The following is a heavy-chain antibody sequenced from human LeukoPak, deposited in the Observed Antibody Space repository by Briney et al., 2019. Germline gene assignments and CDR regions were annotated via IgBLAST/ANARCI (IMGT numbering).Heavy chain of an antibody. CDR2: ISYDGCNK. CDR1: GFIFSSYT. J-gene: IGHJ4*02. V-gene: IGHV3-30*04. Sequence: GGSLRLSCTASGFIFSSYTMHWVRQAPGKGLEWVAVISYDGCNKYYADSVKGRFTISRDNSKNTLYLQMNSLRIEDTAVYFCARDPVGSSGWYYFDYWGQGTLVAVSS. D-gene: IGHD6-19*01. CDR3: ARDPVGSSGWYYFDY.